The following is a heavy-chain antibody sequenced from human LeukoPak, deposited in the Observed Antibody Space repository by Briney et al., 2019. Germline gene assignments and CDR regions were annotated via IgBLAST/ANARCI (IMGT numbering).Heavy chain of an antibody. CDR3: ARDSGYYDLDY. CDR2: IYHSGST. Sequence: SETLSLTCTVSGYSISSGYYWGWIRQPPGKGLEWIGSIYHSGSTYYNPSLKSRVTTSVDTSKNQFSLKLSSVTAAATAMYYCARDSGYYDLDYWGQGTLVTVSS. V-gene: IGHV4-38-2*02. J-gene: IGHJ4*02. CDR1: GYSISSGYY. D-gene: IGHD3-22*01.